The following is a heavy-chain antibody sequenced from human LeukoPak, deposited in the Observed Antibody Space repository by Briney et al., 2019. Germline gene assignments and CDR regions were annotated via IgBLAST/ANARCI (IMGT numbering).Heavy chain of an antibody. J-gene: IGHJ4*02. CDR1: GGSISSYY. CDR3: ARDLIAAAGIWDY. Sequence: SETLSLTCTVSGGSISSYYRNWIRQPPGKGLEWIGYISYSGSTKYNPSLKSRVTISVDTSKNQFSLRLSSVTAADTAVYYCARDLIAAAGIWDYWGQGTLVTVSS. D-gene: IGHD6-13*01. CDR2: ISYSGST. V-gene: IGHV4-59*01.